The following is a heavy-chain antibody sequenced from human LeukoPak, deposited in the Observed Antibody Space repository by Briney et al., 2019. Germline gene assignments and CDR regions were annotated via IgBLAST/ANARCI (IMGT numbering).Heavy chain of an antibody. D-gene: IGHD2-2*01. Sequence: GGSLRLSCAAAAFTVSSYAMHWVRQAPRKGLEWVAVVGYDGTNNYYADSVKGRFTISRDNSNTTLYLQMNSLSAEDTALYYCAKDSIVVVPAAISYYFDYWGQGTLVTVSS. CDR3: AKDSIVVVPAAISYYFDY. CDR2: VGYDGTNN. V-gene: IGHV3-33*06. J-gene: IGHJ4*02. CDR1: AFTVSSYA.